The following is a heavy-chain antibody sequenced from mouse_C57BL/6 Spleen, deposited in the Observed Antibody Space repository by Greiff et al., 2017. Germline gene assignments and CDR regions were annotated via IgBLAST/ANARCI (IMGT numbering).Heavy chain of an antibody. D-gene: IGHD2-5*01. V-gene: IGHV1-80*01. J-gene: IGHJ4*01. CDR1: GYAFSSYW. CDR2: IYPGDGDT. Sequence: QVQLQQSGAELVKPGASVKISCKASGYAFSSYWMNWVKQRPGKGLEWIGQIYPGDGDTNYNGKFKGKATLTADKSSSTAYMQLSSLTSEDSAVYVCARPYSNYYAMDYWGQGTSVTVSS. CDR3: ARPYSNYYAMDY.